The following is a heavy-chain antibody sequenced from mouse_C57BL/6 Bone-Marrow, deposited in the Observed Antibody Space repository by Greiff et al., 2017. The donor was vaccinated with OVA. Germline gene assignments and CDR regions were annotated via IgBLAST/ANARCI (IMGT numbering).Heavy chain of an antibody. D-gene: IGHD2-1*01. CDR1: GYTFTSYW. CDR2: INPSNGGT. V-gene: IGHV1-53*01. J-gene: IGHJ2*01. CDR3: ARDMWGNYLWYYFDYYVDY. Sequence: VQLQQPGPDLVKPGASVKLSCKASGYTFTSYWLHWVKQRPGPGLEWIGIINPSNGGTNYNEKFKGKATLTVDKSSSTAYMQLSSLTSEESAVYYSARDMWGNYLWYYFDYYVDYWGQGTTLTVSS.